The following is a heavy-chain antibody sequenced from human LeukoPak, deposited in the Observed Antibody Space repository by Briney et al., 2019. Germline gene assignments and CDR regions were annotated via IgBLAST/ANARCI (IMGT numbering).Heavy chain of an antibody. Sequence: SETLSLTCAVYGGSFSGYYWSWIRQPPGKGLEWIGEINHSGSTNYNPSPKSRVTISVDTSKNQFSLKLSSVTAADTAVYYCARDQWIQLWSGFDYWGQGTLVTVSS. D-gene: IGHD5-18*01. CDR1: GGSFSGYY. CDR3: ARDQWIQLWSGFDY. V-gene: IGHV4-34*01. J-gene: IGHJ4*02. CDR2: INHSGST.